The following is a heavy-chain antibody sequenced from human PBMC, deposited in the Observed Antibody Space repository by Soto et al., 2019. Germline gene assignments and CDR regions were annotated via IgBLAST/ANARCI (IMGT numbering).Heavy chain of an antibody. CDR1: GYTFTSYH. CDR2: ISAYNGNT. J-gene: IGHJ4*02. CDR3: ARDSPPPRE. Sequence: QVQLVQSGAEVKKPGASVKVSCKASGYTFTSYHISGVRQAPGQGLEWMGWISAYNGNTNYAQKLQGRATMTTDTPTSTAYRELRSPRSYDTTVYYCARDSPPPREWGQGTLVTVSS. V-gene: IGHV1-18*01.